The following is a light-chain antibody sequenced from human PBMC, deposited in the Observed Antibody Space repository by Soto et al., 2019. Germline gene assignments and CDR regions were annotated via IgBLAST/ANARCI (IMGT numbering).Light chain of an antibody. V-gene: IGKV1-39*01. J-gene: IGKJ5*01. CDR3: QQRYSTPPIT. Sequence: DIQMTQSPSSFSGSVGDSITITCRASQSISSYLNWYQQKPGKAPKLLIYAAYSLQSGVPSRFSSSRSWADFTLTISSLQTEDYATYYCQQRYSTPPITFGQGTRLEIK. CDR1: QSISSY. CDR2: AAY.